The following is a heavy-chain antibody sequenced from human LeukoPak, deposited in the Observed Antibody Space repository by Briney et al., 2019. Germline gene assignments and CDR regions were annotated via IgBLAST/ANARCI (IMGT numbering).Heavy chain of an antibody. D-gene: IGHD3-3*01. J-gene: IGHJ4*02. CDR3: ARCLNVLRFLEWLSGGFDY. Sequence: ASVKVSCKASGYTFTGYYMHWVRQAPGQGLEWMGWINPNSGGTNYAQKFQGRVTMTRDTSISTAYMELSRLRSDDTAVYYCARCLNVLRFLEWLSGGFDYWGQGTLVTVSS. CDR2: INPNSGGT. V-gene: IGHV1-2*02. CDR1: GYTFTGYY.